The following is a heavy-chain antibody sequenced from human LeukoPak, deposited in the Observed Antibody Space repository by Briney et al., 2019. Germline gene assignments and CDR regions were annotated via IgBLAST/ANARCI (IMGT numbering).Heavy chain of an antibody. CDR3: ARHYDILTGPHGWYFDL. CDR2: INHSGST. Sequence: PSETLSLTSAVYGGSFSGYYWSWIRQPPGKGLEWIGEINHSGSTNYNPSLKSRVTISVDTSKNQFSLKLSSVTAADTAVYYCARHYDILTGPHGWYFDLWGRGTLVTVSS. D-gene: IGHD3-9*01. V-gene: IGHV4-34*01. CDR1: GGSFSGYY. J-gene: IGHJ2*01.